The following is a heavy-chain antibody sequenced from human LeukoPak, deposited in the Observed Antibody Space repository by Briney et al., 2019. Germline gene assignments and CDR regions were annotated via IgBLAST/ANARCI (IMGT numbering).Heavy chain of an antibody. CDR1: GGSFSGYY. D-gene: IGHD1-26*01. Sequence: SETLSLTCAVYGGSFSGYYWSWIRQPPGKGLEWIGEINHSGSTNYNPSLKSRVTISVDTSKNQFSLKLSSVTAADTAVYYCARERYSGSYYQVSREEVDAFDIWGQGTMVTVSS. CDR2: INHSGST. V-gene: IGHV4-34*01. CDR3: ARERYSGSYYQVSREEVDAFDI. J-gene: IGHJ3*02.